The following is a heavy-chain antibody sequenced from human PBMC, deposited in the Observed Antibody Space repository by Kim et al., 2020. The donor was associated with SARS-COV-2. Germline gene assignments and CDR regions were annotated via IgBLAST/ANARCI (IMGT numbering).Heavy chain of an antibody. CDR1: GFSFSTYW. CDR2: ISRDGSST. CDR3: ARPSSTTCPCYYMDV. Sequence: GGSLRLSCAASGFSFSTYWMYWVRQAPGKGLVWVSRISRDGSSTNYADSVKGRFTISRDNANNTLYLQMNSLRAEDTAVYYCARPSSTTCPCYYMDVWGEGNSVTASS. J-gene: IGHJ6*03. D-gene: IGHD2-2*01. V-gene: IGHV3-74*01.